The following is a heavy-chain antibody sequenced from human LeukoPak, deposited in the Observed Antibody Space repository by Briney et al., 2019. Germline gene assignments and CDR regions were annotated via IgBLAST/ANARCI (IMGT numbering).Heavy chain of an antibody. J-gene: IGHJ4*02. CDR2: ISYDGSNK. D-gene: IGHD2-2*01. V-gene: IGHV3-30*19. Sequence: GGSLRLSCAASGFTFSSYGMHWVRQAPGKGLEWVTFISYDGSNKYYADSVKGRFTISRDNSQNTLYLQMNSLRGEDTAVYYCARGRGYCFGTSCYEAYFDYWGQGTLVTVSS. CDR3: ARGRGYCFGTSCYEAYFDY. CDR1: GFTFSSYG.